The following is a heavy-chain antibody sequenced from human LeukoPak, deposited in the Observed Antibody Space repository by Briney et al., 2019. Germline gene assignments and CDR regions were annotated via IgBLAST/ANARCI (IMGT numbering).Heavy chain of an antibody. CDR1: RFTFSSYS. CDR2: ISSSSSYI. CDR3: ARAGSGSYYTIFDY. D-gene: IGHD1-26*01. V-gene: IGHV3-21*01. J-gene: IGHJ4*02. Sequence: SPGGSLRLSCAASRFTFSSYSMNWVRQAPGKGLEWVSSISSSSSYIYYADSVKGRFTISRDNAKNSLYLQVVSLRAEDTAVYFCARAGSGSYYTIFDYWGQGTLVTVSS.